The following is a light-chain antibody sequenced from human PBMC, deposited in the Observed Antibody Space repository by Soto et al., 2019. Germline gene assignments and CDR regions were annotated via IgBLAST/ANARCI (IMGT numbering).Light chain of an antibody. CDR1: SGDVGGYNS. Sequence: QSVLTQPPSASGSPGQSVTISCTGTSGDVGGYNSVSWYQQHPGKAPKLMIYAVNKRPSGVPDRFSGSKSGNTASLTVSGFQAEDEADYYCSSYAGSTYVFGTGTKVTVL. CDR2: AVN. CDR3: SSYAGSTYV. J-gene: IGLJ1*01. V-gene: IGLV2-8*01.